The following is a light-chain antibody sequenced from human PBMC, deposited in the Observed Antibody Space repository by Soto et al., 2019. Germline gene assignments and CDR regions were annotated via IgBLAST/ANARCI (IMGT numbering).Light chain of an antibody. CDR2: EVS. CDR1: GTDVGGYNY. V-gene: IGLV2-14*01. Sequence: QSALTQPASVSGSPGQSVTISCTGTGTDVGGYNYVSWYQHHPGKAPKLMIYEVSNRPPGVSNRFSGSKSGNTASLSISGLQTEYEAVYYCGSFPSRSTWLFGGGTKVTVL. J-gene: IGLJ3*02. CDR3: GSFPSRSTWL.